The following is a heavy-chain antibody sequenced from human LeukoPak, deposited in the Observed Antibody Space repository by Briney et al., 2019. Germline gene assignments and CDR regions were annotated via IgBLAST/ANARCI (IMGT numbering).Heavy chain of an antibody. CDR3: AKDHFYYDSSGVDY. CDR1: GFTFSSYA. CDR2: ISGSGGST. D-gene: IGHD3-22*01. J-gene: IGHJ4*02. V-gene: IGHV3-23*01. Sequence: GGSLRLSCAASGFTFSSYAMSWVRQAPGKGLEWVSAISGSGGSTYYADSVKGRFTISRDNSKNTLYLQMNSLRAEDTAVYYCAKDHFYYDSSGVDYWGQGTLVTVSS.